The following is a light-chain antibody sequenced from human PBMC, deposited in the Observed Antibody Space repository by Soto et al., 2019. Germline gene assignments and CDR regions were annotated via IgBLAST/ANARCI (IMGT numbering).Light chain of an antibody. J-gene: IGLJ3*02. CDR3: SSYTTTSTLV. Sequence: QSVLTQPASVSGSPGQSITISCTGTSGDIGSYNRVSWYQQRPGEAPKLIISEVRNRPSGISYRFTGSKSGNTASLTISGLQAEDEADYYCSSYTTTSTLVFGGGTKVTVL. CDR1: SGDIGSYNR. V-gene: IGLV2-14*01. CDR2: EVR.